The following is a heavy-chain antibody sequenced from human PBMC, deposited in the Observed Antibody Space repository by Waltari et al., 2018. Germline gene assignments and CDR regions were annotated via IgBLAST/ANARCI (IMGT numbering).Heavy chain of an antibody. CDR3: ARGYDFWSGYSWFDP. CDR2: IYYSGST. J-gene: IGHJ5*02. CDR1: GGSISSSY. Sequence: QVQLQESGPGLVKPSETLSLTCTVSGGSISSSYWSWIRQPPGKGLDWIGYIYYSGSTNYNPSLKSRVTISVDTSKNQFSLKLSSVTAADTAVYYCARGYDFWSGYSWFDPWGQGTLVTVSS. D-gene: IGHD3-3*01. V-gene: IGHV4-59*01.